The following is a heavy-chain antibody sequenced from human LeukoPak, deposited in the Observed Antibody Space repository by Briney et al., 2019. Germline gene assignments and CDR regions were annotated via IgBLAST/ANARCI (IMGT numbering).Heavy chain of an antibody. D-gene: IGHD4-17*01. Sequence: GGSLRLSCAASGLTVSSNYMSWVRQAPGKGLEWVSVIYSGGSTYYADSVKGRFTISRDNSKNTLYLQTNSLRAEDTAVYYCARFTYGDYPGGGYFDYWGQGTLVTVSS. CDR2: IYSGGST. J-gene: IGHJ4*02. CDR1: GLTVSSNY. V-gene: IGHV3-66*02. CDR3: ARFTYGDYPGGGYFDY.